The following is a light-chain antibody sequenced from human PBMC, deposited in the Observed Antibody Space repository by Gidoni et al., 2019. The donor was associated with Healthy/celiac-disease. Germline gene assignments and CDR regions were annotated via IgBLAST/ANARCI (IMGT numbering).Light chain of an antibody. CDR1: SSNIGSNT. V-gene: IGLV1-44*01. CDR3: AAWDDSLNGYVV. J-gene: IGLJ2*01. CDR2: SNN. Sequence: QSVLTQPPSASGTHGQRVTISCSGSSSNIGSNTVNWYQPLPGTAPKLLIYSNNQRPSVVPDRFSGSKSGTSASLAISGLQSEDEADYYCAAWDDSLNGYVVFGGGTKLTVL.